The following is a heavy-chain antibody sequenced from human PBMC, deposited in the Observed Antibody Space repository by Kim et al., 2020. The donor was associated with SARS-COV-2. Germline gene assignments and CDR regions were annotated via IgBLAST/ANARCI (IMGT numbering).Heavy chain of an antibody. CDR3: ARGGYSSGWSTPNYYYEMDV. J-gene: IGHJ6*01. Sequence: GRFTISRDDSKNSLYLQMNSLKTEDTAVYYCARGGYSSGWSTPNYYYEMDVWGQGTTVTVSS. D-gene: IGHD6-19*01. V-gene: IGHV3-72*01.